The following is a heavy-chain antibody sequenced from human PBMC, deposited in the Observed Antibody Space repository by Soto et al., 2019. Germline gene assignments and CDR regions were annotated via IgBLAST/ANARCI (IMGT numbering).Heavy chain of an antibody. CDR2: IIPILGIA. D-gene: IGHD3-10*01. J-gene: IGHJ3*02. V-gene: IGHV1-69*08. CDR3: ARDVGTGDAFDI. Sequence: QVQLVQSGAEVKKPGSSVKVSCKASGGTFSSYTISWVRQAPGPGLEWMGRIIPILGIANYAQKFQGRVTITADKSTSTAYMELSSLRSEDTAVYYCARDVGTGDAFDIWGQGTMVTVSS. CDR1: GGTFSSYT.